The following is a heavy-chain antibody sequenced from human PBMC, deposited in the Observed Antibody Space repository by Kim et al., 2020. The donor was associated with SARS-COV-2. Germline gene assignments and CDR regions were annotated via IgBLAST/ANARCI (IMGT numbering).Heavy chain of an antibody. Sequence: SETLSLTCAVYGGSFSGYYWSWIRQPPGKGLEWIGEINHSGSTNYNPSLKSRVTISVDTSKNQFSLKLSSVTAADTAVYYCAREVVSYYYDSSGPAWGQG. CDR1: GGSFSGYY. J-gene: IGHJ5*02. CDR3: AREVVSYYYDSSGPA. CDR2: INHSGST. D-gene: IGHD3-22*01. V-gene: IGHV4-34*01.